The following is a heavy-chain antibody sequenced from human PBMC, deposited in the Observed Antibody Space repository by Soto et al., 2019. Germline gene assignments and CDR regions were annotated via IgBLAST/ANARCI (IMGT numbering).Heavy chain of an antibody. Sequence: SETLSLTCAVYGGSFSGYYWSWIRQPPGKGLEWIGEINHSGSTNYNPSLKSRVTISVDTSKNQFSLKLSSVTAADTAVYYCAGKTTVTTAFDYWGQGTLVTVSS. D-gene: IGHD4-17*01. CDR3: AGKTTVTTAFDY. V-gene: IGHV4-34*01. J-gene: IGHJ4*02. CDR1: GGSFSGYY. CDR2: INHSGST.